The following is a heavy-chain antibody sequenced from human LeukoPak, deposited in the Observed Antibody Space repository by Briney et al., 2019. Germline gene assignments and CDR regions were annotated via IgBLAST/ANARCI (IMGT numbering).Heavy chain of an antibody. D-gene: IGHD3-22*01. CDR3: AKATYDSSGYYSHFDY. CDR2: ISGSGGST. J-gene: IGHJ4*02. V-gene: IGHV3-23*01. CDR1: GFTFSSYA. Sequence: GGSLRLSCAASGFTFSSYAMSWVRQAPGKGLEWVSAISGSGGSTYYADSVKGRFTISRDNSKNTLYLQMNSLRAEDTAVYYCAKATYDSSGYYSHFDYWGQGTLFTVSS.